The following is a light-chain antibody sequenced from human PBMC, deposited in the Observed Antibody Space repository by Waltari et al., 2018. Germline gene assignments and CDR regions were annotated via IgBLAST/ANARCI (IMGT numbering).Light chain of an antibody. J-gene: IGLJ3*02. Sequence: QSVLTQPPSASGTPGQRVTISCSGGSSNIGSNVVNWYQQLPGKAPKLLIYRSDQRPSGVPDRFPGSKSGTSASLAISGLQSEDEADYYCAAWDDSLNGHWVFGGGTKVTVL. CDR1: SSNIGSNV. CDR3: AAWDDSLNGHWV. CDR2: RSD. V-gene: IGLV1-44*01.